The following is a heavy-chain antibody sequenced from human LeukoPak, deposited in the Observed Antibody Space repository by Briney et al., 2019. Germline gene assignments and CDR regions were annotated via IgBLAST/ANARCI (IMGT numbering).Heavy chain of an antibody. CDR3: ARGPTYYDFWSGYWDYYYYMDV. V-gene: IGHV1-8*03. CDR2: MNPNSGNT. J-gene: IGHJ6*03. D-gene: IGHD3-3*01. Sequence: ASVKVSCKASGYTFTSYDINWVRQATGQGLEWMGWMNPNSGNTGYAQKFQGRVTITRNTSISTAYMELCSLRSEDTAVYYCARGPTYYDFWSGYWDYYYYMDVWGKGTTVTVSS. CDR1: GYTFTSYD.